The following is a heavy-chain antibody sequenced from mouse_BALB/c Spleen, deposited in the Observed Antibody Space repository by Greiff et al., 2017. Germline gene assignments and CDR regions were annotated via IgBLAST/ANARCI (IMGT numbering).Heavy chain of an antibody. D-gene: IGHD2-14*01. J-gene: IGHJ4*01. V-gene: IGHV5-6-5*01. CDR2: ISSGGST. Sequence: EVQLVESGGGLVKPGGSLKLSCAASGFTFSSYAMSWVRQTPEKRLEWVASISSGGSTYYPDSVKGRFTISRDNARNILYLQMSSLRSEDTAMYYCARGGVRYAMDYWGQGTSVTVSS. CDR1: GFTFSSYA. CDR3: ARGGVRYAMDY.